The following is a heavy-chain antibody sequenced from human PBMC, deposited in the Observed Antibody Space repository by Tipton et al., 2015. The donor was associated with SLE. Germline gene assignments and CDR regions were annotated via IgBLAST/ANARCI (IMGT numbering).Heavy chain of an antibody. CDR2: ISTASGYI. CDR3: ATRQGSGWYQSFDY. Sequence: SLRLSCAASGFTFSRYTMNWVRQAPGKGLEWVSSISTASGYIYYADSLKGRFTMSRDNAKNSLYLQMDNLRPEDTAVYYCATRQGSGWYQSFDYWGQGSLVTVSS. D-gene: IGHD6-19*01. CDR1: GFTFSRYT. V-gene: IGHV3-21*01. J-gene: IGHJ4*02.